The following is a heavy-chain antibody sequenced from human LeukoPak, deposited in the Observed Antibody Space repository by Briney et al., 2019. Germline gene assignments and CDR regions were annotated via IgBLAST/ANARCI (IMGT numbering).Heavy chain of an antibody. J-gene: IGHJ4*02. CDR1: GGSISSGGYY. D-gene: IGHD4-17*01. CDR2: IYYSGST. V-gene: IGHV4-31*03. Sequence: KPSETLSLTCTVSGGSISSGGYYWSWIRQHPGKGLEWIGYIYYSGSTYYNPSLKSRVTISVDTSKNQFSLKLDSVTAADTAVYYCARGRYGDYGLDYWGQGTLVTVSS. CDR3: ARGRYGDYGLDY.